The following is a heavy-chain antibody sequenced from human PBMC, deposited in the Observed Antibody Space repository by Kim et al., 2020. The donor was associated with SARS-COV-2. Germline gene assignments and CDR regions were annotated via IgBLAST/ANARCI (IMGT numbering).Heavy chain of an antibody. V-gene: IGHV1-18*01. J-gene: IGHJ4*02. D-gene: IGHD6-6*01. CDR3: ATSGQLDY. CDR2: GDT. Sequence: GDTSYAQKVQGRVTMTTDTSTSTAYMELRSLRSDDTAMYYCATSGQLDYWGQGTLVTVSS.